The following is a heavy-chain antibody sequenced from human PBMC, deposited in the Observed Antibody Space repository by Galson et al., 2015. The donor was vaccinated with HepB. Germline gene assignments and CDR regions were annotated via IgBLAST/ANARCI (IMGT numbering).Heavy chain of an antibody. CDR3: ARLLGDIVGYQRGTGTVDYYYYYMDV. J-gene: IGHJ6*03. V-gene: IGHV3-21*01. CDR2: ISSSSSYI. D-gene: IGHD2-15*01. CDR1: GFTFSSYS. Sequence: SLRLSCAASGFTFSSYSMNWVRQAPGKGLEWVSSISSSSSYIYYADSVKGRFTISRDNAKNSLYLQMNSLRAEDTAVYYCARLLGDIVGYQRGTGTVDYYYYYMDVWGKGTTVTVSS.